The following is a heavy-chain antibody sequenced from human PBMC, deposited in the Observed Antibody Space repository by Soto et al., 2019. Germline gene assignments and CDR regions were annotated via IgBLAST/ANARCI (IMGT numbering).Heavy chain of an antibody. CDR3: AGGGVRGVITRTRDYYGMDV. CDR1: GYSFTSYW. J-gene: IGHJ6*02. Sequence: GESLKISCKGSGYSFTSYWIGWVRQMPGKGLEWMGIIYPGDSDTRYSPSFQGQVTISADKSISTAYLQWISLKASDTAMYYCAGGGVRGVITRTRDYYGMDVWGQGTTVTVSS. CDR2: IYPGDSDT. D-gene: IGHD3-10*01. V-gene: IGHV5-51*01.